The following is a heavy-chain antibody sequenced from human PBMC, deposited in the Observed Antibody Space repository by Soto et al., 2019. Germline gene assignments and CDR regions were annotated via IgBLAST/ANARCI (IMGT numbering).Heavy chain of an antibody. CDR3: ARVADGMDV. D-gene: IGHD6-19*01. Sequence: QVQLQESGPGLVTPSGTLSLTCVVSGGSISSNWWSWVRQPPGTGLEWIGEISHVGSTNYNPSLKSRVTISVDKSKNQFSLNLNSVTAADTAVYYCARVADGMDVWGRGTTVTVSS. CDR2: ISHVGST. V-gene: IGHV4-4*02. CDR1: GGSISSNW. J-gene: IGHJ6*02.